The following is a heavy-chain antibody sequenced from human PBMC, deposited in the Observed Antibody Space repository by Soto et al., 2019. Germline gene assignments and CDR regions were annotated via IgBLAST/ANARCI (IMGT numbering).Heavy chain of an antibody. CDR2: INAGNGNT. CDR3: ATRQYDSSGYYHPDPFDI. CDR1: GYTFTSYA. D-gene: IGHD3-22*01. J-gene: IGHJ3*02. V-gene: IGHV1-3*01. Sequence: ASVKVSCKASGYTFTSYATHWVRQAPGQRLEWMGWINAGNGNTKYSQKFQGRVTITRDTSASTAYMELSSLRSEDTAVYYCATRQYDSSGYYHPDPFDIWGQGTMVTVSS.